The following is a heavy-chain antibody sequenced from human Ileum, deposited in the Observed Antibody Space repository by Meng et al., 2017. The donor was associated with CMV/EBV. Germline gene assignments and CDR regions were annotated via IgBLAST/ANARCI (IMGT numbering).Heavy chain of an antibody. D-gene: IGHD2-2*03. CDR3: SRGLDNHKIGVH. CDR1: GGSFSDYY. Sequence: QVQLQQWGAVLLKPSETLSLTCTVYGGSFSDYYWTWIRQPPGKGLEWIAELHPSGIANYNPSLQSRVTISADMSNNQFSLKLTSVTAADTAVYYCSRGLDNHKIGVHWGPGTLVTVSS. CDR2: LHPSGIA. J-gene: IGHJ4*02. V-gene: IGHV4-34*01.